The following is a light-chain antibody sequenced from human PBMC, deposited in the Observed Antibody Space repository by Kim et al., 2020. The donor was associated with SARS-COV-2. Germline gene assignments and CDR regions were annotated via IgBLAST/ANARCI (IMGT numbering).Light chain of an antibody. CDR2: WAS. CDR1: QTVLYSPNKKNY. J-gene: IGKJ3*01. CDR3: QRYLTTPT. Sequence: DIVMTQSPDFLSVSLGGRATINCKSSQTVLYSPNKKNYLAWYQQKPGQPPKLLIYWASTRESGVPDRFSVSGSGTDFTLTIRGLQAEDVAFYYCQRYLTTPTFGPRTKVDIK. V-gene: IGKV4-1*01.